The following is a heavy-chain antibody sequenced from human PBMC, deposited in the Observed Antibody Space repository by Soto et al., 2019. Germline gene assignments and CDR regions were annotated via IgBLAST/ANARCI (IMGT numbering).Heavy chain of an antibody. Sequence: ASVKVSCKASGYTFTSYYVHWVRQAPGQGLEWMGIINPSGGSTSYAQKFQGRVTMTRDTSTSTVYMELSSLRSEDTAVYYCARSLDTSMVRGVPYYFDYWGQGTLVTVSS. D-gene: IGHD3-10*01. CDR1: GYTFTSYY. V-gene: IGHV1-46*01. CDR3: ARSLDTSMVRGVPYYFDY. J-gene: IGHJ4*02. CDR2: INPSGGST.